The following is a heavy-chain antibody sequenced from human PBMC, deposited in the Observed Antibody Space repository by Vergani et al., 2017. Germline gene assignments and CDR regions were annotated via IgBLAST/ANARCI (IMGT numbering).Heavy chain of an antibody. V-gene: IGHV4-34*01. Sequence: QVQLQQWGAGLLKPSETLSLTCAVYGGSFSGYYWSWIRQPPGKGLEWIGEINHSGSTNYNPSLKSRVTISVDTSKNQFSLKLSSVTAADTAVYYCAGGAVYYGSGSYLHYYYYMDVWGKGTTVTVSS. J-gene: IGHJ6*03. CDR2: INHSGST. CDR1: GGSFSGYY. CDR3: AGGAVYYGSGSYLHYYYYMDV. D-gene: IGHD3-10*01.